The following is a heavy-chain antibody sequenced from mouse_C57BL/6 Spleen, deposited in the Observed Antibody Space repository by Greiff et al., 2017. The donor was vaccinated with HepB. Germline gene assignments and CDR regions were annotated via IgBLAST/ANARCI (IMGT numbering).Heavy chain of an antibody. CDR1: GFSLTSYA. V-gene: IGHV2-9-1*01. Sequence: VQLQQSGPGLVAPSQSLSITCTVSGFSLTSYAISWVRQPPGKGLEWLGVIWTGGGTNYNSALKSRLSISKDNSKSQVFLKMNSLHTDDTARYYCARNWGTTVDYYAMDYWGQGTSVSAAS. CDR3: ARNWGTTVDYYAMDY. J-gene: IGHJ4*01. D-gene: IGHD1-1*01. CDR2: IWTGGGT.